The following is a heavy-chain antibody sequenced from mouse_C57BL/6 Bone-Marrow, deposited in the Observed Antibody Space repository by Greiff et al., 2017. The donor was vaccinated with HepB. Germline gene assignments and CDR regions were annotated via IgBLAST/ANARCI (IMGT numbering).Heavy chain of an antibody. Sequence: EVQGVESGEGLVKPGGSLKLSCAASGFTFSSYAMSWVRQTPEKRLEWVAYISSGGDYIYYADTVKGRFTISRDNARNTLYLQMNSVKSEDTAMYYCARGGGAYYFDYWGQGTTLTVSS. CDR3: ARGGGAYYFDY. J-gene: IGHJ2*01. V-gene: IGHV5S21*01. CDR2: ISSGGDYI. CDR1: GFTFSSYA.